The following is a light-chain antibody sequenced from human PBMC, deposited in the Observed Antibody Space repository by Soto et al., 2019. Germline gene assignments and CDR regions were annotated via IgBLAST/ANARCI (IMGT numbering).Light chain of an antibody. V-gene: IGKV3-20*01. CDR2: GAS. J-gene: IGKJ4*01. CDR1: QSVSSSY. Sequence: IVLTHSPGTLSLSPWERATLSCRASQSVSSSYLAWYQQKPGQAPRLLIYGASSRATGIPDRFSGSGSGTDFTLSIRRLESEDFAVYYCQQYETSPFTFGGGTKVDIK. CDR3: QQYETSPFT.